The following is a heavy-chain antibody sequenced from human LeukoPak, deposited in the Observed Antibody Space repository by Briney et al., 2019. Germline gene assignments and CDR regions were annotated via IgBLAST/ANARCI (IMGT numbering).Heavy chain of an antibody. Sequence: QSGGSLRLSCAASGFTLSSYAMSWVRQAPGKGLEWVSAISGSGGSTYYADSVKGRFTISRDNSKNTLYLQMNSLRAEDTAVYYCAKAYSRSYSPDAFDIWGQGTMVTVSS. D-gene: IGHD1-26*01. CDR2: ISGSGGST. V-gene: IGHV3-23*01. J-gene: IGHJ3*02. CDR1: GFTLSSYA. CDR3: AKAYSRSYSPDAFDI.